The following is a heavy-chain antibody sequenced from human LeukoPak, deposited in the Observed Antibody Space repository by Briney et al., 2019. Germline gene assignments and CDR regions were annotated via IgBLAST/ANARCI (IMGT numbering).Heavy chain of an antibody. J-gene: IGHJ4*02. CDR2: INHSGST. CDR3: ASHPGWLLSIYFDY. D-gene: IGHD3-3*01. CDR1: GGSFSGYY. Sequence: PSETLSLTCAVYGGSFSGYYWSWIRQPPGKGLEWIGEINHSGSTNYNPSLKSRVTISVDTSKNQFSLKLSSVTAADTAVYYCASHPGWLLSIYFDYWGQGTLVTVSS. V-gene: IGHV4-34*01.